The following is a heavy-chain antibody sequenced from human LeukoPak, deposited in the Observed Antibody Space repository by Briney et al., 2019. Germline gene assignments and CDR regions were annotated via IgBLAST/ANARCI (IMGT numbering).Heavy chain of an antibody. D-gene: IGHD3-10*01. J-gene: IGHJ4*02. Sequence: ASVKVSCKASGYSFTSYDINWVRQATGQGLEWMGWINPNSGGTNYAQKLQGRVTMTTDTSTSTAYMELRSLRSEDTAVYYRARDGWFGTSFDYWGQGTLVTVSS. CDR3: ARDGWFGTSFDY. CDR1: GYSFTSYD. V-gene: IGHV1-18*01. CDR2: INPNSGGT.